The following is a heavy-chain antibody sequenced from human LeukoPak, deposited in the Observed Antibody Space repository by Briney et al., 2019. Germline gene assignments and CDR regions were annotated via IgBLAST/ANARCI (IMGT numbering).Heavy chain of an antibody. CDR1: GGSFSGYY. Sequence: PSETLSLTCAVYGGSFSGYYWSWIRQHPGKGLEWIGYIYYSGSTYYNPSLKSRVTISVDTSKNQFSLKLSSVTAADTAVYYCATLGDSSGYYYLEVWGQGTLVTVSS. CDR3: ATLGDSSGYYYLEV. D-gene: IGHD3-22*01. J-gene: IGHJ4*02. V-gene: IGHV4-31*11. CDR2: IYYSGST.